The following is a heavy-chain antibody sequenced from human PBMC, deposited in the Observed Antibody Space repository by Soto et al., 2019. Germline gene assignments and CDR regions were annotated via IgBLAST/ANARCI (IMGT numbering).Heavy chain of an antibody. CDR3: ARVGGVAARTFDY. V-gene: IGHV4-59*02. CDR2: IHYSGST. J-gene: IGHJ4*02. D-gene: IGHD6-6*01. Sequence: SETLSLTCTVSGGSVNDFYWSWIRQPPGKGLEWIGYIHYSGSTDYNPSLKGRVTISVDTSKNQFSLKLRSVTAADTAVYYCARVGGVAARTFDYWGQGTLVTVSS. CDR1: GGSVNDFY.